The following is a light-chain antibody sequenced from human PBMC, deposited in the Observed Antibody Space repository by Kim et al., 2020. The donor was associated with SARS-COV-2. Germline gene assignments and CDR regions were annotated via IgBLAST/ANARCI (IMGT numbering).Light chain of an antibody. J-gene: IGLJ2*01. Sequence: VALGQTARITCGGNNSGSKNVHWYQQKPGQAPVLVIYRDSNRPSGIPERFSGSNSGNTATLTISRAQAGDEADYYCQVWDSSTFVVFGGGTQLTVL. CDR1: NSGSKN. CDR2: RDS. CDR3: QVWDSSTFVV. V-gene: IGLV3-9*01.